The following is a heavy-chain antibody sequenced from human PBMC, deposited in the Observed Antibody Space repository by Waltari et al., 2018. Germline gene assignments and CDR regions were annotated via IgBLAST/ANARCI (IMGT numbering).Heavy chain of an antibody. Sequence: QLQLQESGPGVVKPSETLSLTCDVSGGSISNNYWSWIRQSPGPGLESIGFFYYTGSTIYNPSLESRATISVDRSKSQVSLTLTSVTTADTAVYFCVRFNQYSSSKYFDVWGRGMLVTVSS. V-gene: IGHV4-59*01. CDR1: GGSISNNY. CDR3: VRFNQYSSSKYFDV. D-gene: IGHD5-18*01. CDR2: FYYTGST. J-gene: IGHJ2*01.